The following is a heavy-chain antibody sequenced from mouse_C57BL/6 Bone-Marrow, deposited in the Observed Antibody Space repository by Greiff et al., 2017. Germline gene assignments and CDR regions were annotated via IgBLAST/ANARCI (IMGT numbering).Heavy chain of an antibody. CDR2: IDPSDSYT. CDR1: GYTFTSYW. J-gene: IGHJ1*03. Sequence: QVQLQQPGAELVKPGASVKLSCKASGYTFTSYWMQWVKQRPGQGLEWIGEIDPSDSYTNYNQKFKGKATLTVDTSSSTAYMQLSSLTSEDSAVYYCASCRYWYFDVWGKGTTVTVSS. V-gene: IGHV1-50*01. CDR3: ASCRYWYFDV.